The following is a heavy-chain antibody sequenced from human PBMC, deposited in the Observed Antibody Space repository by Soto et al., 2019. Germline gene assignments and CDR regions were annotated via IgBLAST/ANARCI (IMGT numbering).Heavy chain of an antibody. Sequence: GGSLRLSCAASGFNFSSYSMNWVRQAPGKGLEWISYITNGGTTIYYADSVKGRFTISRDNAKNSLYLHMNSLRDDDTAVYYCATPGVRFLEWTTDDWGQGTLVTVSS. CDR2: ITNGGTTI. D-gene: IGHD3-3*01. CDR3: ATPGVRFLEWTTDD. CDR1: GFNFSSYS. J-gene: IGHJ4*02. V-gene: IGHV3-48*02.